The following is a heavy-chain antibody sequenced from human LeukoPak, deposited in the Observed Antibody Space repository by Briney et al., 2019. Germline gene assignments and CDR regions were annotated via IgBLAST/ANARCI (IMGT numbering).Heavy chain of an antibody. J-gene: IGHJ4*02. CDR3: ARGPVLTMSSPFDY. D-gene: IGHD3-22*01. V-gene: IGHV4-59*01. CDR2: IYYRGST. CDR1: GGSISSYY. Sequence: SETLSLTCTVSGGSISSYYWSWIWQPPGKGLEWIGYIYYRGSTNYNPSLKSRVTISVDTSKNQFSLKLSSVTAADTAVYYCARGPVLTMSSPFDYWGQGTLVTVSS.